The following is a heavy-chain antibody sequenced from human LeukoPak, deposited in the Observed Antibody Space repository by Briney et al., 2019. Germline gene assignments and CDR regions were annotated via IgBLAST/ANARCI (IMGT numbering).Heavy chain of an antibody. CDR1: GGSISSSSYY. J-gene: IGHJ4*02. CDR2: IYYSGST. D-gene: IGHD3-22*01. Sequence: SETLSLTCTVSGGSISSSSYYWGWIRQPPGKGLEWIGSIYYSGSTYYNPSLKSRVTISVDTSKNQFSLKLSSVTAADTAVYYCARGPLHYYDSSGYFRYWGQGTLVTVSS. V-gene: IGHV4-39*07. CDR3: ARGPLHYYDSSGYFRY.